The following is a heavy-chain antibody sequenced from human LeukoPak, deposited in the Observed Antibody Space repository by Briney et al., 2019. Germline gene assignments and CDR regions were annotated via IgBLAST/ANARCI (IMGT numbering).Heavy chain of an antibody. V-gene: IGHV3-9*01. J-gene: IGHJ4*02. D-gene: IGHD6-19*01. CDR1: GFTFDDYA. Sequence: SLRLSCAASGFTFDDYAMHWVRQAPGKGLEWVSGISWNSGSIDYADSVKGRFTISRDNAKNSLYLQMNSLRAEDTALYYCAKLTGYSSGWVDYWGQGTLVTVSS. CDR3: AKLTGYSSGWVDY. CDR2: ISWNSGSI.